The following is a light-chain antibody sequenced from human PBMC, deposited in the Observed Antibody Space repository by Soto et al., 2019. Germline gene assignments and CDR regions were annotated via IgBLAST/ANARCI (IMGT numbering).Light chain of an antibody. CDR1: SSNIGAGYD. Sequence: QAVVTQPPSVSGAPGQRVTISCTGSSSNIGAGYDVHWYQQLPGTAPKLLIYANSNRPSGVPDRFSGSKSGSSASLAITGLQAEDEADYYCQSYDSRLSGYVVFGGGTKLTVL. CDR3: QSYDSRLSGYVV. V-gene: IGLV1-40*01. CDR2: ANS. J-gene: IGLJ2*01.